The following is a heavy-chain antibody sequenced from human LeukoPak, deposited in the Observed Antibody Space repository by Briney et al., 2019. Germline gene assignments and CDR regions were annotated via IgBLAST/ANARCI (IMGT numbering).Heavy chain of an antibody. D-gene: IGHD2-21*01. Sequence: GGSLRLSCAASGFTFSSYWVHWVRQAPGRGLVWVSRINSDGSNTSYADSVRGRFTISRDNAKNTLYLEMNSLRAEDTAVYYCVRGAPYYMDDWGKGATVTVSS. J-gene: IGHJ6*03. V-gene: IGHV3-74*01. CDR1: GFTFSSYW. CDR3: VRGAPYYMDD. CDR2: INSDGSNT.